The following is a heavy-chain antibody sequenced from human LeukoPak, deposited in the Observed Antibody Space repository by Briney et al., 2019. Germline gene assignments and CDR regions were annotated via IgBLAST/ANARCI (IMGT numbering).Heavy chain of an antibody. V-gene: IGHV1-46*01. CDR3: ARGGVTAMVTDWFDP. D-gene: IGHD5-18*01. J-gene: IGHJ5*02. CDR2: INPSGGST. CDR1: GYTFTSYY. Sequence: ASVKVSCKASGYTFTSYYMHWVRQAPGQGLEWMGIINPSGGSTSYAQKFQGRATMTRDTSTSTVYMELSSLRSEDTAVYYCARGGVTAMVTDWFDPWGQGTLVTVSS.